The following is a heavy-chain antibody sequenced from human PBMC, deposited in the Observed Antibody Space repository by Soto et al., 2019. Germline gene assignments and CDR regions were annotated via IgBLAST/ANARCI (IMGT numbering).Heavy chain of an antibody. CDR3: AREVDGSVYYYNEALDI. CDR2: TYYRSKWYN. V-gene: IGHV6-1*01. Sequence: PSQTLSLTCVISGDSVSSNSAAWNWIRQSPSRGLEWLGRTYYRSKWYNDYAVSVKSRITINPDTSKNQFSLQLNSVTPEDTAVYYCAREVDGSVYYYNEALDIWGRGTMVTVSS. D-gene: IGHD3-22*01. CDR1: GDSVSSNSAA. J-gene: IGHJ3*02.